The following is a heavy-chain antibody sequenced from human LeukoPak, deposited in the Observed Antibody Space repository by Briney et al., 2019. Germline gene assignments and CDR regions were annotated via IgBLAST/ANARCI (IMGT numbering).Heavy chain of an antibody. CDR2: ITWNGARI. D-gene: IGHD3-22*01. CDR3: AGDLPSYYYDSSGYWVY. Sequence: GGSLRLSCAASGFTFDDYAMHWVRQAPGRGLEWVSGITWNGARIEYADSVKGRFTISRDNAKNSLYLQMNSLRAEDTAVYYCAGDLPSYYYDSSGYWVYWGQGTLVTVSS. J-gene: IGHJ4*02. CDR1: GFTFDDYA. V-gene: IGHV3-9*01.